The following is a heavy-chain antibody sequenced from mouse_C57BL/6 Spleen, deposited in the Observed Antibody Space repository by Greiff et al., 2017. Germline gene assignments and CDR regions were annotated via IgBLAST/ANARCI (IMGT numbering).Heavy chain of an antibody. D-gene: IGHD2-1*01. CDR1: GYSITSGYY. V-gene: IGHV3-6*01. Sequence: EVKLEESGPGLVKPSQSLSLTCSVTGYSITSGYYWNWIRQFPGNKLEWMGNISYDGSNNYNPTLKNTISITRDTSNNQFFLKLSPVTTEDTATYYCARARIYYGNYLDYWGQGTTLTVSS. J-gene: IGHJ2*01. CDR3: ARARIYYGNYLDY. CDR2: ISYDGSN.